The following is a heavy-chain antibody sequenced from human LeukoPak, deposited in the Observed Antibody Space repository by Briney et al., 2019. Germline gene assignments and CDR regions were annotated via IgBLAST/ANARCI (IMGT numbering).Heavy chain of an antibody. CDR1: GDSVSSNSAA. J-gene: IGHJ4*02. CDR3: AAGDSSSWYYFDY. V-gene: IGHV6-1*01. D-gene: IGHD6-13*01. CDR2: TYYRSKWYN. Sequence: SQTLSLTCAISGDSVSSNSAAWNWVRQSPSRGLEWLGSTYYRSKWYNDYAVSVKSRITINPDTSKNQFSLQLNSVTPEDTAVYYCAAGDSSSWYYFDYWGQGTLVTVSS.